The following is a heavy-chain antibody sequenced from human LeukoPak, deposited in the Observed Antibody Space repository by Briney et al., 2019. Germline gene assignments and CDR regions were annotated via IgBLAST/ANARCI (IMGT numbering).Heavy chain of an antibody. J-gene: IGHJ5*02. CDR2: IYYSGST. V-gene: IGHV4-59*01. CDR3: ARAGLTGRYNWFDP. Sequence: SETLSLTCTVSGGSISSYYWSWIRQPPGKGLEWIGYIYYSGSTNYSPSLKSRVTISVDTSKDQFSLKLSSVTAADTAVYYCARAGLTGRYNWFDPWGQGTLVTVSA. D-gene: IGHD1-20*01. CDR1: GGSISSYY.